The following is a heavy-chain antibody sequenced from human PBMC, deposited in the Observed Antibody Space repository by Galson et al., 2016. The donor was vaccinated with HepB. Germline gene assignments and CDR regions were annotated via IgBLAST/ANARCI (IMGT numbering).Heavy chain of an antibody. CDR1: GDSVFSTSVA. CDR3: ARDLREALAGTGYYYYGLDV. J-gene: IGHJ6*02. D-gene: IGHD6-19*01. Sequence: CAISGDSVFSTSVAWNWIRQSPSRGLEWLGRTYYRSKWYNEYAVSVKSRITINPDTSKNQFSLQLNSVTPEDTAVYYCARDLREALAGTGYYYYGLDVWGQGTTVTVSS. CDR2: TYYRSKWYN. V-gene: IGHV6-1*01.